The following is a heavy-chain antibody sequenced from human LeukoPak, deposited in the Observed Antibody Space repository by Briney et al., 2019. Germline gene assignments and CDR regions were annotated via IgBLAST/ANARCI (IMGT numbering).Heavy chain of an antibody. Sequence: GASVKVSCKASGGTFSGYAISWVRQAPGQGLEWMGGIIPIFGTANYAQKFQGRVTITADESTSTAYMELSSLRSEDTAVYYCARGGDSYYYGMDVWGQGTTVTVSS. CDR3: ARGGDSYYYGMDV. V-gene: IGHV1-69*13. CDR1: GGTFSGYA. CDR2: IIPIFGTA. D-gene: IGHD4-17*01. J-gene: IGHJ6*02.